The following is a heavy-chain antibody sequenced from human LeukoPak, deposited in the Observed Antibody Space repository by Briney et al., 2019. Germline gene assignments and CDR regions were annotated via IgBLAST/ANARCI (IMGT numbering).Heavy chain of an antibody. D-gene: IGHD3-22*01. V-gene: IGHV1-69*05. CDR2: IIPIFGTA. CDR1: GGTFSSYA. J-gene: IGHJ3*02. CDR3: ARKVVNTPAAFDI. Sequence: SVKVSCKASGGTFSSYAISWVRQAPGQGLEWMGRIIPIFGTANYAQKFQGRVTITTDESTSTAYMELSSLRSEDTAVYYCARKVVNTPAAFDIWGQGTMVPVSS.